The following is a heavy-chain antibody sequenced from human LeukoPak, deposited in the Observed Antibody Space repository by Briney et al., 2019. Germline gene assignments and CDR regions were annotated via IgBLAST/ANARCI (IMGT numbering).Heavy chain of an antibody. D-gene: IGHD5-12*01. J-gene: IGHJ4*02. CDR3: ARGISEESGYGFFFDY. V-gene: IGHV4-34*01. Sequence: SETLSLTCAVYGGSFSGYHWSWIRQPPGKGLEWIGEINHSGSTNYNPSLKSRVTISVDTSKNQFSLKLSSVTAADTAVYYCARGISEESGYGFFFDYWGQGTLVTVSS. CDR2: INHSGST. CDR1: GGSFSGYH.